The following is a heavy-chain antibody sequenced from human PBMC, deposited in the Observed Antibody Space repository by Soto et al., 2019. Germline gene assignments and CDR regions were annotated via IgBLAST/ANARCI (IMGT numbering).Heavy chain of an antibody. V-gene: IGHV1-69*13. Sequence: SVKVSCTASAGTFSSYAISWVRQAPGQGLGWMGGIIPIFGTANYAQQFQGRVTITADESTSTAYTELSSLRSDDTAVYYCAGEGSRYNLNLNGMGVWGQGTTGTVSS. CDR1: AGTFSSYA. D-gene: IGHD1-7*01. CDR3: AGEGSRYNLNLNGMGV. CDR2: IIPIFGTA. J-gene: IGHJ6*02.